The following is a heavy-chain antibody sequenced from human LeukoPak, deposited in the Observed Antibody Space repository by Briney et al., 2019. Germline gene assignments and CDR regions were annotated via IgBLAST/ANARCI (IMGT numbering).Heavy chain of an antibody. CDR3: ARDPPGSSSIFLDY. Sequence: ASVKVSCKASGYIFTGYFIHWVRQAPGQGLEWLGLINSNTGVTNYAQKFQGRVTMTGDTSITTAYMELTSLRSDDTAVYYCARDPPGSSSIFLDYWGQGTLVAVSS. CDR2: INSNTGVT. J-gene: IGHJ4*02. D-gene: IGHD6-6*01. CDR1: GYIFTGYF. V-gene: IGHV1-2*02.